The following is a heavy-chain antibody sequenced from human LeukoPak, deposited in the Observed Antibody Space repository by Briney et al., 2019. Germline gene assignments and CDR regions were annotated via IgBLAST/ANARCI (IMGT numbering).Heavy chain of an antibody. CDR2: IYPGDSDT. CDR3: ARLPTRFLEWLSWYYFDY. J-gene: IGHJ4*02. Sequence: PGESLKISCKGSGYSFTSYWIGWVRQMPGKGLEWMGIIYPGDSDTRYNPSFQGQVTISADKSIGTAYLQWSSLKASDTAMYYCARLPTRFLEWLSWYYFDYWGQGTLVTVSS. CDR1: GYSFTSYW. D-gene: IGHD3-3*01. V-gene: IGHV5-51*01.